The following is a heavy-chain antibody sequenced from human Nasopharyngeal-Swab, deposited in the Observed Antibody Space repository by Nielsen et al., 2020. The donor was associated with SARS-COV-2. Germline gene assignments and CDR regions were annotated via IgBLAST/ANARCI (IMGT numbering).Heavy chain of an antibody. CDR3: TTMFREDY. D-gene: IGHD3-10*02. CDR2: IKSKTDGGTT. Sequence: GESLKISCAASGFTFSNAWMSWVRQAPGKGLEWVGSIKSKTDGGTTDYAAPVKGRFTISRDDSKNTLYLQMNSLKTEDTAVYYCTTMFREDYWGQGTLVTVSS. V-gene: IGHV3-15*01. CDR1: GFTFSNAW. J-gene: IGHJ4*02.